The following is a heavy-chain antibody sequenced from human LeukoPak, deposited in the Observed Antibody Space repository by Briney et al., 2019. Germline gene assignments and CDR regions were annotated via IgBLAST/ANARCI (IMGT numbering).Heavy chain of an antibody. CDR3: AKSRGSIVVVPAAISPFGYFDL. CDR1: GFTFSSYA. Sequence: PGGSLRLSCAASGFTFSSYAMSWVRQAPGKGLEWVSAISGGGGSTYYADSVKGRFTISRDNSKNTLYLQMNSLRAEDTAVYYCAKSRGSIVVVPAAISPFGYFDLWGRGTLVTVSS. J-gene: IGHJ2*01. V-gene: IGHV3-23*01. CDR2: ISGGGGST. D-gene: IGHD2-2*02.